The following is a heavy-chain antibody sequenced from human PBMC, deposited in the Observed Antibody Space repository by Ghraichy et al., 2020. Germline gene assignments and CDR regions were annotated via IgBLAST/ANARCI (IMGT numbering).Heavy chain of an antibody. V-gene: IGHV3-33*01. CDR3: ARDGHKHYFDY. CDR2: IWFDGSKE. CDR1: GFTFSSYG. J-gene: IGHJ4*02. Sequence: GGSLRLSCAASGFTFSSYGMHWVRQAPGKGLEWVAIIWFDGSKEYYADSVKGRFTISRDNSRNTLYLQMNSLRAEDTAVYYCARDGHKHYFDYWGQGTLVSVSS.